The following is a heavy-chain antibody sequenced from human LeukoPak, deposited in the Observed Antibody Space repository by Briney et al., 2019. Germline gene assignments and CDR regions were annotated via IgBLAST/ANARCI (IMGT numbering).Heavy chain of an antibody. CDR1: GYSFTSYW. D-gene: IGHD5-18*01. CDR3: ARQTAMGRSGDY. Sequence: GESLQISCKASGYSFTSYWIGWVRQMPGKGLEWMGIIDPSDSETRYTPSSQGQVTISVDKSLTTADLQRNSLKATDTAMYYCARQTAMGRSGDYWGQGTLVTVSS. CDR2: IDPSDSET. V-gene: IGHV5-51*01. J-gene: IGHJ4*02.